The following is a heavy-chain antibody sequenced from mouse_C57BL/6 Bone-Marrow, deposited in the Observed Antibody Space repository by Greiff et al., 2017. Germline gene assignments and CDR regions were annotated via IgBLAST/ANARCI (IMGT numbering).Heavy chain of an antibody. V-gene: IGHV5-17*01. CDR3: ARGLLRWFDY. Sequence: EVQVVESGGGLVKPGGSLKLSCAASGFTFSDYGMYWVRQAPEKGLEWVAYISSGSSTIYYADKVKGRFTISRDNAKNTLFLQMTSLRSEDTAMYYCARGLLRWFDYWGQGTTLTVSA. J-gene: IGHJ2*01. CDR1: GFTFSDYG. D-gene: IGHD1-1*01. CDR2: ISSGSSTI.